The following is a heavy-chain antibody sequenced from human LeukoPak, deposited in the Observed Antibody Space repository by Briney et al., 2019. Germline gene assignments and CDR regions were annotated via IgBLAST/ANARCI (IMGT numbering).Heavy chain of an antibody. CDR2: IHPSGGGT. Sequence: GSSVKVSCKASGGTFSSYVISWVRQAPGQGLEWMGRIHPSGGGTSYAQKFQGRLTMTRDTSTSTVYMELSSLTSEDTAVYFCTRGGDVYIFDYWGQGTLVTVSS. D-gene: IGHD5-24*01. J-gene: IGHJ4*02. CDR1: GGTFSSYV. V-gene: IGHV1-46*01. CDR3: TRGGDVYIFDY.